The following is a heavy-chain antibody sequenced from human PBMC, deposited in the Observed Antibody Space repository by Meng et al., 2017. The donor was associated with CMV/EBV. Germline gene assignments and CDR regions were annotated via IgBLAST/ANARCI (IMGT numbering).Heavy chain of an antibody. Sequence: QVKRVQSGAELGKPGASVKVSCKASGDTFTDYYMHWVRQAPGQGLEWMGCINPNSGDTNYAQKFQGRVTMTRDTSISTAYMELSRLRSDDTAVYYCTRDAHLTTVTPNWFDPWGQGTLVTVSS. V-gene: IGHV1-2*02. CDR2: INPNSGDT. D-gene: IGHD4-17*01. CDR3: TRDAHLTTVTPNWFDP. J-gene: IGHJ5*02. CDR1: GDTFTDYY.